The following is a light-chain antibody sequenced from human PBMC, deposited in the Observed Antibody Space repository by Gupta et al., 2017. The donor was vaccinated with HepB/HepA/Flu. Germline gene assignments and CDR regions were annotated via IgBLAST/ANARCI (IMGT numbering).Light chain of an antibody. V-gene: IGKV1-39*01. Sequence: DIQMTQSPSSLSASVGDRVTITCRASQSISSYLNWYQQKPGKAPKLLIYAASSLQSGVPSKFSGSGSGTDFTLTISSRQPEDFETYYCQQRYSNPRKDTFGHGTKVDIK. J-gene: IGKJ3*01. CDR2: AAS. CDR1: QSISSY. CDR3: QQRYSNPRKDT.